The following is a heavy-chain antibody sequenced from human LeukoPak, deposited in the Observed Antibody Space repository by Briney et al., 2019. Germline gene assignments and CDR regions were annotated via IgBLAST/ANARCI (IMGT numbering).Heavy chain of an antibody. V-gene: IGHV3-23*01. J-gene: IGHJ4*02. Sequence: PGGSLRLSCAASGFTFSDYAMSWVRQAPGKGLEWVSAISGSGGSTYYADSVKGRFTISRDNSKNTLYLQMNSLRAEDTALFYCAKAARYSGYDWGYYFDYWGQGTLVIVSS. CDR2: ISGSGGST. D-gene: IGHD5-12*01. CDR3: AKAARYSGYDWGYYFDY. CDR1: GFTFSDYA.